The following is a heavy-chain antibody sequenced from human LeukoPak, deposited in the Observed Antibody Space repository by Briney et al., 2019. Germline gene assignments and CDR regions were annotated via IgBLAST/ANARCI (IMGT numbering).Heavy chain of an antibody. D-gene: IGHD5-12*01. CDR3: VRDGSGNVPFDY. V-gene: IGHV3-30*02. CDR1: GFTFSSYG. J-gene: IGHJ4*02. CDR2: IRYDGSYK. Sequence: GGSLRLSCAASGFTFSSYGMHWVRQAPGKGLEWVAFIRYDGSYKYYADSVKGRFTISRDNSENTLYLQMTSLRAEDTAVYYCVRDGSGNVPFDYWGREPWSPSPQ.